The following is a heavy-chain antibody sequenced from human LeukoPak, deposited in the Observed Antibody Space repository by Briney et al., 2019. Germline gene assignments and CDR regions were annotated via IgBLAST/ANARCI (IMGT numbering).Heavy chain of an antibody. D-gene: IGHD3-10*01. Sequence: SETLSLTCTVSGGSISSGGYYWSWIRQHLGKGLEWIGYIYYSGSTYYNPSLKSRVTISVDTSKNQFSLKLSSVTAADTAVYYCARDGSGSYNWFDPWGQGTLVTVSS. CDR3: ARDGSGSYNWFDP. J-gene: IGHJ5*02. CDR2: IYYSGST. V-gene: IGHV4-31*03. CDR1: GGSISSGGYY.